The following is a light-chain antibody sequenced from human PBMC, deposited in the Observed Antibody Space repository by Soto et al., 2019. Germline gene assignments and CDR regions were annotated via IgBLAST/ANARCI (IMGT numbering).Light chain of an antibody. J-gene: IGLJ1*01. CDR3: SSYNSSATYV. CDR2: DVT. CDR1: TSDVGGYNY. V-gene: IGLV2-14*01. Sequence: QSALTQPASVSGSPGQSITISCTGTTSDVGGYNYVSWYQQHPGKAPKLMVYDVTKRPSGVSNRFSGFKSGNTASLTISGLQAEDEADYYCSSYNSSATYVFGTGTKVTVL.